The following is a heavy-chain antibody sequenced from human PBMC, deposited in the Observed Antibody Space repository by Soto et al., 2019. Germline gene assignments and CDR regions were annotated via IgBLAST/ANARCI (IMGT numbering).Heavy chain of an antibody. CDR3: ARGDSTDCSNGVCSFFYNHDMDV. V-gene: IGHV1-2*06. D-gene: IGHD2-8*01. Sequence: EASVKVSCKASGYSFTDYHIHWVRQAPGQGLEWLGRINPKSGGTSTAQKFQGRVTMTTDTSISTASMELTRLTSDDTAIYYCARGDSTDCSNGVCSFFYNHDMDVWGQGTTVTVSS. J-gene: IGHJ6*02. CDR1: GYSFTDYH. CDR2: INPKSGGT.